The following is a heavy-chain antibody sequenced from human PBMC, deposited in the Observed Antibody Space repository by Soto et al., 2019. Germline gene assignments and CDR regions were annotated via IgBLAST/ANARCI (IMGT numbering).Heavy chain of an antibody. CDR2: VSHDGRNT. J-gene: IGHJ4*02. Sequence: VQLVESGGGVVQPGRSLRLSCAASGFTFSDYAMHWVRQAPGKGLEWVAVVSHDGRNTHYADSVKGRFTISRDSSKTTVSLEMPSLRAEDTAVYYCAKGGRQWRVTSDFNSWGQGALVTVSS. CDR3: AKGGRQWRVTSDFNS. CDR1: GFTFSDYA. D-gene: IGHD6-19*01. V-gene: IGHV3-30*18.